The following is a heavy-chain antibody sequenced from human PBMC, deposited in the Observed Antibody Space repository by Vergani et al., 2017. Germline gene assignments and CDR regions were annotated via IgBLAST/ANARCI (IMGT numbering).Heavy chain of an antibody. J-gene: IGHJ3*02. V-gene: IGHV4-61*02. Sequence: QVQLQESGPGLVKPSQTLSLTCTVSGGSISSGSYYWSWIRQPAGRGLGWIGLIYTSGGTNYNPSLKGRVTMSVDTSKNQFSLMLSYVTAADPALYYCASCRDEANQLLVVVVASWGQGTMVIVSS. CDR1: GGSISSGSYY. D-gene: IGHD3-16*02. CDR3: ASCRDEANQLLVVVVAS. CDR2: IYTSGGT.